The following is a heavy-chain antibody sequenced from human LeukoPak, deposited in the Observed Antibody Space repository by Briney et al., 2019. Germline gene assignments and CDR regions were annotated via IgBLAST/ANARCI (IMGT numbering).Heavy chain of an antibody. J-gene: IGHJ4*02. CDR1: GFTFSSYW. V-gene: IGHV3-7*01. CDR3: ARDLYRIVVVPHYFDY. CDR2: IKKDGSEK. D-gene: IGHD3-22*01. Sequence: GGSLRLSCAASGFTFSSYWMSWVRQAPGKGLEWVANIKKDGSEKYYVGSVKGRFTISRDNAKNSLYLQMNSLRAEDTAVYYCARDLYRIVVVPHYFDYWGQGTLVTVSS.